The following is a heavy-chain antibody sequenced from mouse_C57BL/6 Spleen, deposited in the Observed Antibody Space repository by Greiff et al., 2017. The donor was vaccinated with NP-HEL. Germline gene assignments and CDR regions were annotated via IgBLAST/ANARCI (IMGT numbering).Heavy chain of an antibody. CDR3: ARDDYDLPWFAY. D-gene: IGHD2-4*01. CDR2: ISDGGSYT. Sequence: DVMLVESGGGLVKPGGSLKLSCAASGFTFSSYAMSWVRQTPEKRLEWVATISDGGSYTYYPDNVKGRFTISRDNAKNNLYLQMSHLKSEDTAMYYCARDDYDLPWFAYWGQGTLVTVSA. CDR1: GFTFSSYA. J-gene: IGHJ3*01. V-gene: IGHV5-4*01.